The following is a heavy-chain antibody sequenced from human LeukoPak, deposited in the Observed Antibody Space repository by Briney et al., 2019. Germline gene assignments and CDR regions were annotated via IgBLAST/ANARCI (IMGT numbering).Heavy chain of an antibody. CDR3: ARGTSFGLMNSDN. Sequence: PSETLSLTCNISGGSISINNFWWGWIRQSPGKAMEWVGSVYYSGSTYYNPSLTRRLTMSVDTSKNQFSLKLTSLTAADTAVYYCARGTSFGLMNSDNWGQGTLVIVSS. V-gene: IGHV4-39*07. CDR1: GGSISINNFW. CDR2: VYYSGST. J-gene: IGHJ4*02. D-gene: IGHD2-8*01.